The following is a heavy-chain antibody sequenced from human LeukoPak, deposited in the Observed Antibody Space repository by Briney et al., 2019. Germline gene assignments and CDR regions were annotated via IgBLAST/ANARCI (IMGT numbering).Heavy chain of an antibody. CDR3: AKGGRWDYYDSSH. Sequence: PGGSLRLSCAASGFTFSSYAMTWVRQAPGKGLEWVSGISGSGGSTFYADSVKGRLTISRDNSKNTLYLQMNSLRAEDTAVYYCAKGGRWDYYDSSHWGQGTMVTVSS. J-gene: IGHJ3*01. CDR2: ISGSGGST. V-gene: IGHV3-23*01. D-gene: IGHD3-22*01. CDR1: GFTFSSYA.